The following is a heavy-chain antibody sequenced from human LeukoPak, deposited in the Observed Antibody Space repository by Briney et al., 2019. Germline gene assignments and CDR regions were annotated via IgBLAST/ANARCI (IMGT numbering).Heavy chain of an antibody. Sequence: GGSLRLSCAASGFTFSDYYMSWIRQAPGKGLEWVSYISSSGSTIYYADSVKGRFTISRDNAKNSLYLQMNSLRAEDTAVYYCARATETSRYNWFDPWGQGTLVTVSS. CDR3: ARATETSRYNWFDP. CDR1: GFTFSDYY. V-gene: IGHV3-11*01. CDR2: ISSSGSTI. D-gene: IGHD2-2*01. J-gene: IGHJ5*02.